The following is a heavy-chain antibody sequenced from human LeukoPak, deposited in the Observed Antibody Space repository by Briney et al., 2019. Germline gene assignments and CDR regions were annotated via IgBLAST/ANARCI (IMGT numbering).Heavy chain of an antibody. CDR3: ARGYSSSGMDV. CDR2: ISSSSSTI. D-gene: IGHD6-6*01. V-gene: IGHV3-48*04. J-gene: IGHJ6*03. CDR1: GFTFSSYS. Sequence: GGSLRLSCAASGFTFSSYSMNWVRQAPGKGLEWVSYISSSSSTIYYADSVKGRLTISRDNAKNSLYLQMNSLRAEDTAAYYCARGYSSSGMDVWGKGTTVTVSS.